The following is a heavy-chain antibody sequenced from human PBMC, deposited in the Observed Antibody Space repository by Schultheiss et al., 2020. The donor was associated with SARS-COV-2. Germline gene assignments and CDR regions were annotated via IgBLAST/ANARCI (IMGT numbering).Heavy chain of an antibody. J-gene: IGHJ4*02. CDR2: ISSSGSTI. D-gene: IGHD2-2*02. CDR1: GFTFSDYY. CDR3: ASPVGYCSSTSCYIFGY. Sequence: GGSLRLSCAASGFTFSDYYMSWIRQAPGKGLEWVSYISSSGSTIYYADSVKGRFTISRDNSKNTLYLQMNSLRAEDTAVYYCASPVGYCSSTSCYIFGYWGQETLVTVSS. V-gene: IGHV3-11*04.